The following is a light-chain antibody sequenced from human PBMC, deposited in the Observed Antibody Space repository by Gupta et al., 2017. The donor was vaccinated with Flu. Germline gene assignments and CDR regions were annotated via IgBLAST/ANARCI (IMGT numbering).Light chain of an antibody. CDR3: QQYSTTPYT. Sequence: NCKSSQSVLYSRNKENYLLWYQQKSGQPPKLLIYRASTRAAGVPVRFSGSGSGTDFTLTISSLQAEDVAVYYCQQYSTTPYTFGQGTRVEIK. CDR2: RAS. J-gene: IGKJ2*01. V-gene: IGKV4-1*01. CDR1: QSVLYSRNKENY.